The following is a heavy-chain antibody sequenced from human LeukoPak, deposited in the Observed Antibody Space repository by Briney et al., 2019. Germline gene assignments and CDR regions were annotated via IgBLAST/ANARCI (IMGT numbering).Heavy chain of an antibody. J-gene: IGHJ4*02. CDR1: RFTFSTYA. CDR2: ISGSDAGT. V-gene: IGHV3-23*01. CDR3: AKECSSGMTVSNYFDY. Sequence: GGSLRLSCVASRFTFSTYAMSWVREAPGKGLGWVSVISGSDAGTYYADSVKGRFTISRDNSKNTLYLQMNSLRAEDTAVYYCAKECSSGMTVSNYFDYWGQGTLVTVSS. D-gene: IGHD6-19*01.